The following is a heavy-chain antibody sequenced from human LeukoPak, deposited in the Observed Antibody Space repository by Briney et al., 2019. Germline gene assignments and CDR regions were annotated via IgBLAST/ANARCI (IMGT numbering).Heavy chain of an antibody. V-gene: IGHV4-59*01. CDR1: GGSISSYY. J-gene: IGHJ6*02. Sequence: MTSETLSLTCTVSGGSISSYYWSWIRQPPGKGLEWIGYIYYSGSTNYNPSLKSRVTISVDTSKNQFSLKLSSVTAADTAVYYCARDREESMVRGVISYYYYGMDVWGQGTTVTVSS. CDR2: IYYSGST. D-gene: IGHD3-10*01. CDR3: ARDREESMVRGVISYYYYGMDV.